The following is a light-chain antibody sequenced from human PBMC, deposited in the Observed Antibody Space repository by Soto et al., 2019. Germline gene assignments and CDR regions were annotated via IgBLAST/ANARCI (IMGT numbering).Light chain of an antibody. CDR2: DAS. V-gene: IGKV1-5*01. CDR1: QSISSW. Sequence: IQMTQSPSTLSASVGDRVTITCRASQSISSWLAWYQQKPGKAPKVLIRDASTLESGVPSRFSGGGSGTEFTLAITSLQPDDFATYYCQEYTTFSRTFGQGTKV. CDR3: QEYTTFSRT. J-gene: IGKJ1*01.